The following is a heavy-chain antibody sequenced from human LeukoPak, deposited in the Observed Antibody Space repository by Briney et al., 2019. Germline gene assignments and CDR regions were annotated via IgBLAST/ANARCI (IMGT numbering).Heavy chain of an antibody. CDR2: ISDSGSTI. V-gene: IGHV3-11*01. Sequence: GGSLRLSCAASGLTFSDYCLSWIRLAPGKGLEWVSYISDSGSTIFYADSVKGRFTISRDNAENSLYLQMNSLRAEDTAIYYCARELKYCGGDCYFDSWGQGTLVTVSS. CDR3: ARELKYCGGDCYFDS. J-gene: IGHJ4*02. D-gene: IGHD2-21*02. CDR1: GLTFSDYC.